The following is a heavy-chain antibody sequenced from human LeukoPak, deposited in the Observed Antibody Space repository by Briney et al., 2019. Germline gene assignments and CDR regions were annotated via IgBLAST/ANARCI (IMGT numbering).Heavy chain of an antibody. J-gene: IGHJ3*02. CDR3: TKGIDLWFGESNDAFDI. D-gene: IGHD3-10*01. V-gene: IGHV3-30-3*01. CDR2: ISYDGSNK. CDR1: GFTFGSYA. Sequence: GGSLRLSCAASGFTFGSYAMHWVRQAPGKGLEWVAVISYDGSNKYYADSGKGRFTISRDNSKNTLYLQMNSLRAEDTAVYYCTKGIDLWFGESNDAFDIWGQGTMVTVSS.